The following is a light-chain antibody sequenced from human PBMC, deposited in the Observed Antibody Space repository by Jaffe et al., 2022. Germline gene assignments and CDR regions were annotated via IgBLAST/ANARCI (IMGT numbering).Light chain of an antibody. Sequence: DIVMTQSPDSLAVSLGERATINCKSSQSVLYSSNNKNYLAWYQQKPGQPPKLLIYWASTRESGVPDRFSGSGSGTDFTLTISSLQAEDVAVYYCQQYYTTPLTFGGGTKVEIQ. CDR1: QSVLYSSNNKNY. CDR2: WAS. CDR3: QQYYTTPLT. J-gene: IGKJ4*01. V-gene: IGKV4-1*01.